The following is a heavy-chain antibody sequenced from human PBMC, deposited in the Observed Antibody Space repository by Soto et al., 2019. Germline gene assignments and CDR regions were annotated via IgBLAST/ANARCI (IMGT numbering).Heavy chain of an antibody. J-gene: IGHJ2*01. D-gene: IGHD2-2*01. CDR3: ATVSIAGCSTTSCLNWYFNL. Sequence: EVQLVESGGGLIQPGGSLRLSCAASGFTVSSDNMSWVRQAPGKGLQWVSVIYSGGNTYFTDSVKDRFTISRDNSKNTVYLQMNSLRAEDTAVYYCATVSIAGCSTTSCLNWYFNLWGRGTLVTGSS. CDR1: GFTVSSDN. V-gene: IGHV3-53*01. CDR2: IYSGGNT.